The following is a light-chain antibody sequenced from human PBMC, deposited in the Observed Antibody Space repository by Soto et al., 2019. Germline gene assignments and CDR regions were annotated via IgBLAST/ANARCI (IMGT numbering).Light chain of an antibody. V-gene: IGLV2-14*03. CDR1: SSDVGGYNY. CDR3: SSYTSSSTLYV. Sequence: QSVLTQPASVSGPPGPSITISCTGTSSDVGGYNYFSWYQHHPGKAPKLIIYDVSNRPSGVSNRFSGSKSGNTASLTISGLQAEDEADYYCSSYTSSSTLYVFGTGTKVTVL. J-gene: IGLJ1*01. CDR2: DVS.